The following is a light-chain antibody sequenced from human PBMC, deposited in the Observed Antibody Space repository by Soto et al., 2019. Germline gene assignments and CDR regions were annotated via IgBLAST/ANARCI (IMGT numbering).Light chain of an antibody. Sequence: DIVMTQSPLSLPVTPGEPASISCRSSQSLLHSNGYNYLDWYLQKPGQSPQLLIYLGSNRASGVPDRFSGSGSGTDFTRKISRVEAEDVGVYYWMQALQTPYTFGQGTKLEIK. V-gene: IGKV2-28*01. CDR3: MQALQTPYT. CDR2: LGS. J-gene: IGKJ2*01. CDR1: QSLLHSNGYNY.